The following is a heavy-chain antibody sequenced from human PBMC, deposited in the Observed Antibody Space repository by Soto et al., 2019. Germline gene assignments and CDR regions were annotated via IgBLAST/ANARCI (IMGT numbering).Heavy chain of an antibody. CDR2: IYSGGST. CDR1: GFTVSNNY. CDR3: ATYSSLDY. Sequence: EVQLVETGGGLIQPGGSLRLSCAASGFTVSNNYMSWVRQAPGKGLEWVSLIYSGGSTYYADSVKGRFTISRDNSKNALYLQMNSLRAEDTAVYYCATYSSLDYWGQGTLVTVSS. V-gene: IGHV3-53*02. D-gene: IGHD6-13*01. J-gene: IGHJ4*02.